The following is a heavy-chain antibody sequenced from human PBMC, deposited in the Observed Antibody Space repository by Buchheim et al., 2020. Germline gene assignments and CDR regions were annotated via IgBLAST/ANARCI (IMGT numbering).Heavy chain of an antibody. D-gene: IGHD3-22*01. J-gene: IGHJ1*01. Sequence: QMQLVESGGGVVQPGRSLRLSCAASGFSFGTCGMHWVRQAPGKGLEWVAAVSTDGSQKDYADSIRGRFTISRDNARNTVYLQMNSRRVEDTAVYYCAKAGYYDSGGYYYYFHHWGQGTL. CDR1: GFSFGTCG. V-gene: IGHV3-30*18. CDR2: VSTDGSQK. CDR3: AKAGYYDSGGYYYYFHH.